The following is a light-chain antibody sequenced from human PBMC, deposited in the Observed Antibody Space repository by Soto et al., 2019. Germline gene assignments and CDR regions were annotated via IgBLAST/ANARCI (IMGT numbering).Light chain of an antibody. J-gene: IGKJ1*01. Sequence: EIVLTQSPGTLSLSPGERATLSCRASPSVSSSYLAWYQQKPGQAPRLIIHGASSRATGVPDRITGSGSGTDFNLSISRLETEDFAVYECQQYGSSTWTFGQGTKVDIK. CDR3: QQYGSSTWT. V-gene: IGKV3-20*01. CDR2: GAS. CDR1: PSVSSSY.